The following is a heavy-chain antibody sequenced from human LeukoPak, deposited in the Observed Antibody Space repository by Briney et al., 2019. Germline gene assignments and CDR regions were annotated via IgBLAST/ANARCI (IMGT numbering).Heavy chain of an antibody. V-gene: IGHV4-4*09. CDR1: GGSISSYY. CDR3: ARHGLSISTYYFDY. CDR2: IYTSGST. Sequence: PSETLSLTCTVSGGSISSYYWSWIRQPPGKELEWIGYIYTSGSTNYNPSLKSRVTISVDTSKNQFSLKLSSVTAADTAVYYCARHGLSISTYYFDYWGQGTLVTVSS. D-gene: IGHD3-3*01. J-gene: IGHJ4*02.